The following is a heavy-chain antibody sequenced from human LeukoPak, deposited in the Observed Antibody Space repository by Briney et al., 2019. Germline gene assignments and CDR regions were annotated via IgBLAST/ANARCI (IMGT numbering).Heavy chain of an antibody. V-gene: IGHV4-39*07. CDR1: TGSISSSSYY. D-gene: IGHD6-13*01. Sequence: SETLSLTCTVSTGSISSSSYYWGWIRQPPGKGLEWIGSIYYSGSTYYNPSLKSRVTISVDTSKNQFSLKLSSATAADTAVYYCARETAAGGGDAFDIWGQGTMVTVSS. J-gene: IGHJ3*02. CDR2: IYYSGST. CDR3: ARETAAGGGDAFDI.